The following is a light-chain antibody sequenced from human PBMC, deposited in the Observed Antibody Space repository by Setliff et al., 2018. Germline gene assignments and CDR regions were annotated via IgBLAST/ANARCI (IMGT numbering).Light chain of an antibody. CDR1: SSDIGGYNY. CDR2: GVS. V-gene: IGLV2-14*03. Sequence: QSALTQPASVSGSPGQSITISCTGPSSDIGGYNYVSWYQQYPGKAPRLIIYGVSKRPSGVSDRFSGSKSGNTASLTISGLQVEDEADYYCSSYTSNTVVFAAGTKVTVL. CDR3: SSYTSNTVV. J-gene: IGLJ1*01.